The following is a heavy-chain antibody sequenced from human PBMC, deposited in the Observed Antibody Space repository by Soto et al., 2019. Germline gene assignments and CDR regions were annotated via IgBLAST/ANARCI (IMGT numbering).Heavy chain of an antibody. Sequence: QVPLVQSGAEVKKPGASVKVSCKASGYTFTGYYMHWVRQAPGQGLEWMGWINANSGGTNYAQKFQGWVTMTRDTSTSTAYMELSRLRSDDTAVYYCARGEYSSSSAYYYYMDVWGKGTTVTVSS. D-gene: IGHD6-6*01. CDR1: GYTFTGYY. CDR2: INANSGGT. V-gene: IGHV1-2*04. CDR3: ARGEYSSSSAYYYYMDV. J-gene: IGHJ6*03.